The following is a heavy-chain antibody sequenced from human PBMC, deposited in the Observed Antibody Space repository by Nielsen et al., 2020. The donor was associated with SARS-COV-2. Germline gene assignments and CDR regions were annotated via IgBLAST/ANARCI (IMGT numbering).Heavy chain of an antibody. J-gene: IGHJ6*03. D-gene: IGHD5-12*01. CDR3: AKGYSGYDWGLYYYYYMDV. V-gene: IGHV3-21*04. Sequence: WIRQPPGKGLEWVSSISSSSSYIYYADSVKGRFTISRDNSKNTLYLQMNSLRAEDTAIYYCAKGYSGYDWGLYYYYYMDVWGKGTTVTVSS. CDR2: ISSSSSYI.